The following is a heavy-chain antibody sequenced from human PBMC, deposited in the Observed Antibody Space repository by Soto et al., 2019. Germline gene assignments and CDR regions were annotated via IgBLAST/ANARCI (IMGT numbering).Heavy chain of an antibody. CDR1: GGTFSSYA. CDR2: IIPIFGTA. CDR3: AREGTPHDYGNVNL. Sequence: QVQLVQSGAEVKKPGSSVKVSCKASGGTFSSYAISRVRQAPGQGLEWMGGIIPIFGTANYAQKFQGRVTITADESTSTAYMELSSLRSEDTAVYHCAREGTPHDYGNVNLWGQGTMVTVSS. J-gene: IGHJ3*01. V-gene: IGHV1-69*01. D-gene: IGHD4-4*01.